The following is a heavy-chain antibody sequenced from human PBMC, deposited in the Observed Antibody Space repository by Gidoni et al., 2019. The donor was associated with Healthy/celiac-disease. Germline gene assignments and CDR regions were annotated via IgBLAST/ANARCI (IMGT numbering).Heavy chain of an antibody. D-gene: IGHD2-21*02. CDR1: GFTFSSYS. Sequence: EVQLVESGGGLVKPGGSLRLSCAASGFTFSSYSMNWVRQAPGKGLEWVSSISSSSSYIYYADSVKGRFTISRDNAKNSLYLQMNSLRAEDTAVYYCARGQLAYCGGDCSLGDAFDIWGQGTMVTVSS. V-gene: IGHV3-21*01. CDR3: ARGQLAYCGGDCSLGDAFDI. CDR2: ISSSSSYI. J-gene: IGHJ3*02.